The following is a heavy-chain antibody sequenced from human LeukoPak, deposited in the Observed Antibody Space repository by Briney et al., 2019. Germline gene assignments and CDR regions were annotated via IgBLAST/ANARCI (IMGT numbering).Heavy chain of an antibody. J-gene: IGHJ4*02. V-gene: IGHV4-34*01. CDR3: ARALPGVVGATSFDY. CDR1: GGSFSGYY. D-gene: IGHD1-26*01. CDR2: INHSGST. Sequence: SSETLSLTCAVYGGSFSGYYWSWIRQPPGKGLEWIGEINHSGSTNYNPSLKSQVTISVDTSKNQFSLKLSSVTAADTAVYYCARALPGVVGATSFDYWGQGTLVTVSS.